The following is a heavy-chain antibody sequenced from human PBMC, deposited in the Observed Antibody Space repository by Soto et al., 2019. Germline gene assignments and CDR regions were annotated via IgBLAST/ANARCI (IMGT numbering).Heavy chain of an antibody. CDR1: GGSISSGGYY. V-gene: IGHV4-31*03. CDR2: IYYSGST. CDR3: AREGSGSYSGNYYYYYGMDV. D-gene: IGHD3-10*01. Sequence: SETLSLTCTVSGGSISSGGYYWSWIRQHPGKGLEWIGYIYYSGSTYYNPSLKSRVTISVDTSKNQFSLKLSSVTAADTAVYYCAREGSGSYSGNYYYYYGMDVWGQGTTVTVSS. J-gene: IGHJ6*02.